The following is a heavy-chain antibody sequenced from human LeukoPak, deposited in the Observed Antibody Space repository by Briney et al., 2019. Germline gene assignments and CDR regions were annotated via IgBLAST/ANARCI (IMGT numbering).Heavy chain of an antibody. J-gene: IGHJ4*02. Sequence: SGGSLRLSCAASGFTFSSYSMNWVRQAPGRGLEWVSSISSSSSYIYYADSVKGRFTISRDNAKNSLYLQMNSLRAEDTAVYYCARDSSLSGWFDWGQGTLVTVSS. CDR3: ARDSSLSGWFD. CDR2: ISSSSSYI. CDR1: GFTFSSYS. D-gene: IGHD6-19*01. V-gene: IGHV3-21*01.